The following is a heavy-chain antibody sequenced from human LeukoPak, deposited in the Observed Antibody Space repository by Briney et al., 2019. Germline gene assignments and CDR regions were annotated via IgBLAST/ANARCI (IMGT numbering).Heavy chain of an antibody. D-gene: IGHD1-26*01. CDR2: IYSGGST. Sequence: GGSLRLSCAASGFTVGSTYMSWVRQAPGKGLEWVSLIYSGGSTYYADSVKGSFTISRNSFKNTLYLQMNSLRAEDTAVYYCALSLDLDSVGAFDYWGQGTLVTVSS. CDR1: GFTVGSTY. V-gene: IGHV3-66*01. J-gene: IGHJ4*02. CDR3: ALSLDLDSVGAFDY.